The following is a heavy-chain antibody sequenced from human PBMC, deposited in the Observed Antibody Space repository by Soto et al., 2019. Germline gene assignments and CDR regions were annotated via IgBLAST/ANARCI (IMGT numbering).Heavy chain of an antibody. Sequence: GESLKISCAASGFTFSSYAMSWVRQAPGKGLEWVSAISGSGGSTYYADSVKGRFTISRDNSKNTLYLQMNSLRAEDTAVYYCAKILRGDLYYFDYWGQGTLVTVSS. D-gene: IGHD3-3*01. V-gene: IGHV3-23*01. J-gene: IGHJ4*02. CDR1: GFTFSSYA. CDR3: AKILRGDLYYFDY. CDR2: ISGSGGST.